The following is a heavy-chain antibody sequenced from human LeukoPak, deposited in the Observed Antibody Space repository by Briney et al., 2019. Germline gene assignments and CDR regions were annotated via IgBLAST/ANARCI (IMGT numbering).Heavy chain of an antibody. CDR1: GFTFSSYW. Sequence: GGSLRLSCAASGFTFSSYWMSWVRQAPGKGLEWVANIKRDGSEKYYVDSVKGRFTISRDNAKNSLYLQMNSLRAEDTAVYYCARVRWVMVQLERSDAFDIWGQGTMVTVSS. V-gene: IGHV3-7*01. J-gene: IGHJ3*02. CDR2: IKRDGSEK. D-gene: IGHD1-1*01. CDR3: ARVRWVMVQLERSDAFDI.